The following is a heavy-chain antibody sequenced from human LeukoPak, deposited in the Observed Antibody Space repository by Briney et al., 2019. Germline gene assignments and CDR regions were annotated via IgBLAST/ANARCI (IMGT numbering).Heavy chain of an antibody. CDR1: GGSISSYY. J-gene: IGHJ4*02. V-gene: IGHV4-59*01. CDR2: IYYSGST. Sequence: ASETLSLTCTGSGGSISSYYWSWIRQPPGKGLEWIGYIYYSGSTNYNPSLKSRVTISVDTSKNQFSLKLSSVTAADTAVYYCARAAAAVYYYDSSGYDYWGQGTLVTVSS. D-gene: IGHD3-22*01. CDR3: ARAAAAVYYYDSSGYDY.